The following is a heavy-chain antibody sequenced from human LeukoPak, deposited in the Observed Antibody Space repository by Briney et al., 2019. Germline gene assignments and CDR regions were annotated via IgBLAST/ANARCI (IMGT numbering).Heavy chain of an antibody. CDR1: GFTFSPYT. CDR2: INTGSTTI. V-gene: IGHV3-48*04. Sequence: PGGSLRLSCAASGFTFSPYTMHWFRQPPGKGLEWISYINTGSTTIYYADSVKGRFTISRDNAKNSLYLQMNSLRAEDTALYHCARQRPNLDWYFDLWGRGTLVTVSS. J-gene: IGHJ2*01. CDR3: ARQRPNLDWYFDL.